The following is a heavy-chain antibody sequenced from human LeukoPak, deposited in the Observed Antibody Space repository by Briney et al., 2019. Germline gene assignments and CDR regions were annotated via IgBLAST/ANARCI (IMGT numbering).Heavy chain of an antibody. CDR3: ARGFDAYYFDY. J-gene: IGHJ4*02. D-gene: IGHD3-10*01. V-gene: IGHV1-69*02. CDR1: GGTFSSYT. CDR2: IIPILGIA. Sequence: SVKASCKASGGTFSSYTISWVRQAPGQGLEWMGRIIPILGIANYAQKFQGRVTITADKSTSTAYMELSSLRSEDTAVYYCARGFDAYYFDYWGQGTLVTVSS.